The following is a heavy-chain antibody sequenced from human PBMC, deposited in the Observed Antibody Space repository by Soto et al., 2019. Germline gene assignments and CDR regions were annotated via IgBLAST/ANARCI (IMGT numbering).Heavy chain of an antibody. V-gene: IGHV3-30*18. D-gene: IGHD6-13*01. CDR2: ISYDGSNK. J-gene: IGHJ4*02. CDR1: GFTFSSYG. CDR3: AKEAAAGLQLYFDY. Sequence: QVQLVESGGGVVQPGRSLRLSCAASGFTFSSYGMHWVRQAPGKGLEWVAVISYDGSNKYYADSVKGRFTISRDNSKNTLSLQMNSLRAEDTAVYYCAKEAAAGLQLYFDYWGQGTLVTVSS.